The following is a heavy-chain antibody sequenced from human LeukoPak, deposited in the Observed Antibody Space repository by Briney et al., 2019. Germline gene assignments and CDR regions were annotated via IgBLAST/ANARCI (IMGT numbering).Heavy chain of an antibody. V-gene: IGHV3-53*01. CDR2: IYNGGNT. D-gene: IGHD6-13*01. J-gene: IGHJ4*02. CDR3: ARERGSSWVDY. CDR1: GFTVSSNS. Sequence: GGSLRLSCTVSGFTVSSNSMSWVRQAPGKGLEWVSFIYNGGNTHYSDSVKGRFTISRDNSKNTLYLQMNSLRAEDTAVYYCARERGSSWVDYWGQGTLVTVSS.